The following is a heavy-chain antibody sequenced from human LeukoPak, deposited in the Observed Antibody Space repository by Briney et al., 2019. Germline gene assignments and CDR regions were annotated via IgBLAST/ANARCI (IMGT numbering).Heavy chain of an antibody. V-gene: IGHV3-43*01. D-gene: IGHD3-10*01. CDR1: GFAFNEYT. J-gene: IGHJ4*02. Sequence: PGGTLSLSCAASGFAFNEYTMHWVRRAPGEGLEWVSVITWDGGTTYYTASVKGRFTISRDNTKNSLSLQMNNLSTEDTALYYCGKDLAGSYLLDYWGQGTLVTVSS. CDR2: ITWDGGTT. CDR3: GKDLAGSYLLDY.